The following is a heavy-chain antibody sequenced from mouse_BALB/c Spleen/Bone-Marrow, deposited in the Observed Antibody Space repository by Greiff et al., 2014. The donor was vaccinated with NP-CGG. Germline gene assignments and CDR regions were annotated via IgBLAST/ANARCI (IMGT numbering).Heavy chain of an antibody. D-gene: IGHD3-3*01. J-gene: IGHJ2*01. CDR1: GFTFSNYW. V-gene: IGHV6-6*02. Sequence: EVQRVESGGGLVQPGGSMKLSCVASGFTFSNYWMNWVRQSPEKGLEWVAEIRLKSNNYATHYAESVKGRFTISRDDSKSSVYLQMNNLRAEDTAIYYCTRGWADYWGQGTTLTVSS. CDR3: TRGWADY. CDR2: IRLKSNNYAT.